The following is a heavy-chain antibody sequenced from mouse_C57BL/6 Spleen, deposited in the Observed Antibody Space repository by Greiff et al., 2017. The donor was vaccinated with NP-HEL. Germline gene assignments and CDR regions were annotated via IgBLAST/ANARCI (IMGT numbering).Heavy chain of an antibody. Sequence: VKLVESGPELVKPGASVKISCKASGYAFSSSWMNWVKQRPGKGLEWIGRIYPGDGDTNYNGKFKGKATLTADKSSSTAYMQLSSLTSEDSAVYFCARDQGLRDAMDYWGQGTSVTVSS. CDR2: IYPGDGDT. CDR1: GYAFSSSW. J-gene: IGHJ4*01. CDR3: ARDQGLRDAMDY. D-gene: IGHD2-2*01. V-gene: IGHV1-82*01.